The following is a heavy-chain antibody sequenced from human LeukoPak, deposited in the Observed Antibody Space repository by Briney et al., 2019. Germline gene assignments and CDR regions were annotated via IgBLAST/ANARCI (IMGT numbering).Heavy chain of an antibody. V-gene: IGHV1-18*01. Sequence: ASVKVSCKASGYCFTSYGISWVRQAPGQGLEWMGWISAYNGNTNYAQKLQGRVTMTTDTSTSPAYLQLRTLRSDDTAVYYCARMARYDILTGPREDYWGQGTLLTVSS. CDR2: ISAYNGNT. J-gene: IGHJ4*02. CDR1: GYCFTSYG. CDR3: ARMARYDILTGPREDY. D-gene: IGHD3-9*01.